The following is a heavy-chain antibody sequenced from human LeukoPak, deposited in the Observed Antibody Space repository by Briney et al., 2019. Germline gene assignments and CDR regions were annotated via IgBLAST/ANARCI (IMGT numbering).Heavy chain of an antibody. CDR3: ARDGTSRGYFDY. V-gene: IGHV4-34*01. CDR1: GGSFSGYY. Sequence: SETLSLTCAVYGGSFSGYYWSWIRQPPGKGLEWIGEINHSGSTNYNPSLKSRVTISVDTSKNQFSLKLSSVTAADTAVYYCARDGTSRGYFDYWGQGTLVTVSS. J-gene: IGHJ4*02. CDR2: INHSGST. D-gene: IGHD4-23*01.